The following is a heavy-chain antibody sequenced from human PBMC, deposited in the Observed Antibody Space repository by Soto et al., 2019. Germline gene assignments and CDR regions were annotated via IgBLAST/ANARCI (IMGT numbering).Heavy chain of an antibody. CDR2: IRWDGGST. Sequence: EVQLVESGGVVVQPGGSLRLSCAASGITFDDYTMHWVRQAPGKGLEWVSLIRWDGGSTYYADSVKGRFTISRDNSKKSLYLQINSLRTEDTALFYCATGGWRAVAVTGGDYWGQGTLATVSS. D-gene: IGHD6-19*01. CDR3: ATGGWRAVAVTGGDY. CDR1: GITFDDYT. V-gene: IGHV3-43*01. J-gene: IGHJ4*02.